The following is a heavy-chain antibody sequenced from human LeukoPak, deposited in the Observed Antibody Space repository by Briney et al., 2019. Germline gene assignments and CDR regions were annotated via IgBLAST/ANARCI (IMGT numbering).Heavy chain of an antibody. V-gene: IGHV3-23*01. J-gene: IGHJ4*02. CDR3: AKDQQWLVQYYFDY. CDR1: GFTFSSYA. Sequence: PGGSLRLSCAASGFTFSSYAMSWVRQAPGKGLEWVSAISGSGGSTYYADSVKGRFTISRDNSMNTLYLQMNSLRAEDTAVYYCAKDQQWLVQYYFDYWGQGTLVTVSS. D-gene: IGHD6-19*01. CDR2: ISGSGGST.